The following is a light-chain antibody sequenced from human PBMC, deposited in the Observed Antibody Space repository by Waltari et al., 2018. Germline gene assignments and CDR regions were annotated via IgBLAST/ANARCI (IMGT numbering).Light chain of an antibody. V-gene: IGKV1-6*01. Sequence: AIQMTQSPSSLSASVGDRVTITCRASQAIRSDLGWYQQKPGKAPNRLIYNVSNLQSGFPSRFSGSGSGTDFTLAISSLQPEDFGSYYCLQDYVYPWTFGQGTKVEIK. CDR3: LQDYVYPWT. J-gene: IGKJ1*01. CDR2: NVS. CDR1: QAIRSD.